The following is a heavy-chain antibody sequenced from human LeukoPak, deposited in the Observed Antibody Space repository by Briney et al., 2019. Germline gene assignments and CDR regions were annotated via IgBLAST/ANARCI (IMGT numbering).Heavy chain of an antibody. CDR1: GGSFSGYY. CDR2: INHSGST. V-gene: IGHV4-34*01. D-gene: IGHD2-2*01. J-gene: IGHJ4*02. CDR3: ARGLGSRPDFDY. Sequence: PSETLSLTCAVYGGSFSGYYWSWIRQPPGKGLEWIGEINHSGSTNYNPSLKSRVTISVDTSKNQFSLKLSSVTAADTAVYYCARGLGSRPDFDYWGRGTLVTVSS.